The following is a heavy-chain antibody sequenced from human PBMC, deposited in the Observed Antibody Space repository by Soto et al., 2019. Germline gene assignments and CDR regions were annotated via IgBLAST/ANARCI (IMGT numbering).Heavy chain of an antibody. J-gene: IGHJ3*02. Sequence: GESLKISCQASGYSFTSYWIGWVRQMPGKGLDWMGIIYPGDSDTRYSPSFQGQVSISVDKSISTAYLQWSSLKASDTAMYHCARVTHEGYCSGGSCWYAFDIWGQGTMVTVSS. CDR1: GYSFTSYW. D-gene: IGHD2-15*01. CDR2: IYPGDSDT. CDR3: ARVTHEGYCSGGSCWYAFDI. V-gene: IGHV5-51*01.